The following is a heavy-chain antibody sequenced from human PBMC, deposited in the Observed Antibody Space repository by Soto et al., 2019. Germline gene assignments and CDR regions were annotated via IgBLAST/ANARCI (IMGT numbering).Heavy chain of an antibody. D-gene: IGHD2-2*01. CDR2: IYYSGST. Sequence: QVQLQESGPGLVKPSETLSLTCTVSGGSVSSGSYYWSWIRQPPGKGLEWIGYIYYSGSTNYNPSLKSRVTISVDTSKNQFSLKLSSVTAADTAVYYCARGESTSCCGPDAFDIWGQGTMVTVSS. J-gene: IGHJ3*02. CDR3: ARGESTSCCGPDAFDI. CDR1: GGSVSSGSYY. V-gene: IGHV4-61*01.